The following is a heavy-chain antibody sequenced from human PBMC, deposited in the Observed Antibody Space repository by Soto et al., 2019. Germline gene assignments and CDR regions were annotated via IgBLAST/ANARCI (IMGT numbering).Heavy chain of an antibody. J-gene: IGHJ5*02. CDR3: ARTFWSGYRPTEFDP. Sequence: ASVKVSCKASGYAFTSYGISWVRKAPGQGLEWMGWISAYNGNTNYAQKLQGRVTMTTDTSTSTAYMELRSLRSDDTAVYYCARTFWSGYRPTEFDPWGQGTLVTVSS. CDR1: GYAFTSYG. CDR2: ISAYNGNT. D-gene: IGHD3-3*01. V-gene: IGHV1-18*01.